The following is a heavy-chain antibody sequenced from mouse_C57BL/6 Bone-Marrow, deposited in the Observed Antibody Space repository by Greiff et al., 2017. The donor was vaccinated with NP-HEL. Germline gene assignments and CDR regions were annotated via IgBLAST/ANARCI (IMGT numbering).Heavy chain of an antibody. CDR2: FYPYNGDT. J-gene: IGHJ4*01. CDR1: GYAFTTYS. D-gene: IGHD1-1*01. CDR3: ARRSNFDYAMDY. Sequence: VQLQQSGAELVKPGASVKISCKASGYAFTTYSIEWMKQSPGKCLEWIGNFYPYNGDTKYNEKFKGKATLTVEKSSSTAYLHLSRLTSDDSAVYYCARRSNFDYAMDYWGQGTSVTVSS. V-gene: IGHV1-47*01.